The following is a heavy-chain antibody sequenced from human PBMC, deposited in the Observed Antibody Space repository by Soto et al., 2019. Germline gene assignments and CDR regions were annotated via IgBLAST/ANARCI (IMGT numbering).Heavy chain of an antibody. CDR2: IIPIFGTA. V-gene: IGHV1-69*01. D-gene: IGHD3-3*01. Sequence: QVQLVQSGAEVKKPGSSVKVSCKASGGTFSSYAISWVRQAPGQGLEWMGGIIPIFGTANYAQKFQGRVTITADESTSTAYMELSSLRSEDTAVYYCARGGSAIFGEVTSDDAFDIWGQGTMVTVSS. J-gene: IGHJ3*02. CDR3: ARGGSAIFGEVTSDDAFDI. CDR1: GGTFSSYA.